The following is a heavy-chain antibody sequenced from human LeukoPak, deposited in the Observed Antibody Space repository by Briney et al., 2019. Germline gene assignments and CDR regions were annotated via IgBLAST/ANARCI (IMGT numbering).Heavy chain of an antibody. CDR2: ISGSGGST. CDR3: ADRGCSSTSCPDY. Sequence: GSLRLSCAASGFTFSSYAMSWVRQAPAKGLEWVSAISGSGGSTYYADSVKGRFTISRDNSKNTLYLQMNSLRAEDTAVYYCADRGCSSTSCPDYWGQGTLVTVSS. D-gene: IGHD2-2*01. CDR1: GFTFSSYA. V-gene: IGHV3-23*01. J-gene: IGHJ4*02.